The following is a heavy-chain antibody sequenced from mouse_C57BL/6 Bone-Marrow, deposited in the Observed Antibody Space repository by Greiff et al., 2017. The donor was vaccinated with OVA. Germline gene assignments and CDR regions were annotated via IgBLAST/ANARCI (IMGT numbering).Heavy chain of an antibody. CDR1: GYTFTSYW. CDR2: IYPGSGST. V-gene: IGHV1-55*01. J-gene: IGHJ1*03. CDR3: ARPPYYSDWYFDV. Sequence: QVQLQQSGAELVKPGASVKMSCKASGYTFTSYWITWVKQRPGQGLEWIGDIYPGSGSTNYNEKFKSKATLTVDTSSSTAYMQLSSLTSEDSAVYYCARPPYYSDWYFDVWGTGTTVTVSS. D-gene: IGHD2-12*01.